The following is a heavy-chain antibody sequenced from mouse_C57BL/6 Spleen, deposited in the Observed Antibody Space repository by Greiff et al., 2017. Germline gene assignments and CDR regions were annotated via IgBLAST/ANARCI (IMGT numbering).Heavy chain of an antibody. J-gene: IGHJ4*01. CDR1: GFSLTSYA. D-gene: IGHD2-4*01. CDR3: ARNLEIYYDYDDPPYAMDY. V-gene: IGHV2-9-1*01. Sequence: QVQLKESGPGLVAPSQSLSITCTVSGFSLTSYAISWVRQPPGKGLEWLGVIWTGGGTNYNSALKSRLSISKDNSKSQVFLKMNSLQTDDTARYYCARNLEIYYDYDDPPYAMDYWGQGTSVTVSS. CDR2: IWTGGGT.